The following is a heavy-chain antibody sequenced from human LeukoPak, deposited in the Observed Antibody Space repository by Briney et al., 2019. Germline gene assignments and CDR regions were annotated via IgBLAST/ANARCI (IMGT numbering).Heavy chain of an antibody. CDR2: ISNDGDNK. D-gene: IGHD4-17*01. J-gene: IGHJ6*02. CDR1: GFTFSSYG. CDR3: AKEINTASYYYHGMDV. Sequence: GGSLRLSCAASGFTFSSYGMHWVRQAPGKGLEWVAVISNDGDNKYYADSVKGRFTISRDNSKNTLYLQINSLRAEDTAVYYCAKEINTASYYYHGMDVWGQGTTVTVSS. V-gene: IGHV3-30*18.